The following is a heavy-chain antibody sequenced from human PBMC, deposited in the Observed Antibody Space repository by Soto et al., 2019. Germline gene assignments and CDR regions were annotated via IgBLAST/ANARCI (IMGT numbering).Heavy chain of an antibody. CDR1: GVGFNFCTAA. CDR3: VQEKRFNWFDP. J-gene: IGHJ5*02. D-gene: IGHD4-17*01. Sequence: PGXSLGLACAASGVGFNFCTAAMSLVSQAPGKGLEWVSVISGSGGTTYYADSVKGRFTISRDNSKNTLYLQMNSLRAEDTALYYCVQEKRFNWFDPWSQGTLVTVSS. CDR2: ISGSGGTT. V-gene: IGHV3-23*01.